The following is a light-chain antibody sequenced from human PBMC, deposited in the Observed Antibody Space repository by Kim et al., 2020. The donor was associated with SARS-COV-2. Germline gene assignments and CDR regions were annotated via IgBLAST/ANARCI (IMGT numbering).Light chain of an antibody. V-gene: IGKV3-20*01. CDR3: QQSAEW. J-gene: IGKJ1*01. Sequence: EIVLTQSPGTLSLSPGERATLSCRASHSIRSSYLAWYQQKPGQAPRLLIYGASRRATGIPDRFSGSGSGTGFTLTINRLEPEDFAVYYCQQSAEWFGQGTKVDIK. CDR1: HSIRSSY. CDR2: GAS.